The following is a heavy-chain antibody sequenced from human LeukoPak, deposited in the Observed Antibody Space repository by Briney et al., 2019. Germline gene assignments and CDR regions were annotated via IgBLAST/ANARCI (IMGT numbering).Heavy chain of an antibody. V-gene: IGHV4-39*07. CDR1: GGSISSSSYY. CDR3: ARAEGSSWYGNWFDP. CDR2: IYYSGST. D-gene: IGHD6-13*01. J-gene: IGHJ5*02. Sequence: SETLSLTCTVSGGSISSSSYYWGWIRQPPGKGLEWIGSIYYSGSTYYNPSLKSRVTISVDTSKNQFSLKLSSVTAADTAVYYCARAEGSSWYGNWFDPWGQGTLVTVSS.